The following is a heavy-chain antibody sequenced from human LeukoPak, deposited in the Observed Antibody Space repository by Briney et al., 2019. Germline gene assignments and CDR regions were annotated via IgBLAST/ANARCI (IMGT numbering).Heavy chain of an antibody. CDR2: INHSGST. CDR1: GGSFSGYY. D-gene: IGHD6-13*01. CDR3: ARHGSSWNNWFDP. Sequence: PSETLSLTCAVYGGSFSGYYWSWIRQPPGKGLEWIGEINHSGSTNYNPSLKSRVTISVDTSKNQFSLKLSSVTAADTAVYYCARHGSSWNNWFDPWGQGTLVTVSS. J-gene: IGHJ5*02. V-gene: IGHV4-34*01.